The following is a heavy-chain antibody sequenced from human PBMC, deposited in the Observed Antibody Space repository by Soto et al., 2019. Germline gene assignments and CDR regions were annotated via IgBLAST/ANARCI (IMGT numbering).Heavy chain of an antibody. Sequence: VHLQESGPGLVKPSGTLSLTCTVSGGSIISTNWWSWVRQPPGKGLEWIVEIYHRGSTYYSSSLKSRVTMSIDKAKNQFSLKLKSVTAADTAGYYCAKGGSSQYWGQGTLVTVSS. V-gene: IGHV4-4*02. CDR1: GGSIISTNW. CDR3: AKGGSSQY. CDR2: IYHRGST. D-gene: IGHD1-26*01. J-gene: IGHJ4*02.